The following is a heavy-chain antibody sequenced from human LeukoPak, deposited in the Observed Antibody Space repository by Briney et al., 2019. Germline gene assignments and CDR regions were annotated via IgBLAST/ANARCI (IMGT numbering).Heavy chain of an antibody. V-gene: IGHV4-31*03. J-gene: IGHJ6*03. CDR3: ARDEAGARFGAYYMDV. D-gene: IGHD3-10*01. CDR2: ICNSGST. Sequence: SETLSLTCTGSGGAISGGAYCWSWIRHHPGKRLEWIGFICNSGSTDYNPSLKTRATISVDMSNSQFSLMLRSVTAADTAVYYCARDEAGARFGAYYMDVWGKGTTLTVSS. CDR1: GGAISGGAYC.